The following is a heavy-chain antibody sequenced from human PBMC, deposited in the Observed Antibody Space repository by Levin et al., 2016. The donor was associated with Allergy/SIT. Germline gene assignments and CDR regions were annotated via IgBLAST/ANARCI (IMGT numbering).Heavy chain of an antibody. CDR1: GFTFSSYA. V-gene: IGHV3-23*01. J-gene: IGHJ4*02. CDR3: TTLMTTRDY. D-gene: IGHD5-24*01. Sequence: GESLKISCAASGFTFSSYAMSWVRQAPGKGLEWVSAISGSGGSTYYADSVKGRFTISRDNSKNTLYLQMNSLKTEDTAVYYCTTLMTTRDYWGQGTLVTVSS. CDR2: ISGSGGST.